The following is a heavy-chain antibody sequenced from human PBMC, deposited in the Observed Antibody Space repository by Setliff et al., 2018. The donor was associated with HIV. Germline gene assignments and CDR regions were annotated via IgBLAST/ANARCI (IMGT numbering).Heavy chain of an antibody. CDR1: GGSISSHY. V-gene: IGHV4-59*11. D-gene: IGHD6-6*01. J-gene: IGHJ4*02. CDR2: IYYSGSP. Sequence: SETLSLTCTVSGGSISSHYWTWIRQPPGKELEWIGSIYYSGSPNSNPSLKSRVTMSVDTSKNQFSLKLTSVTAADTAVYFCARTDHTSASDFWSQGTLVTVSS. CDR3: ARTDHTSASDF.